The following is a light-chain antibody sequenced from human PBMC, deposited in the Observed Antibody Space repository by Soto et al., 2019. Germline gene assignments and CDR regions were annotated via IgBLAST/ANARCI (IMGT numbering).Light chain of an antibody. CDR3: QQYNNWPGYT. V-gene: IGKV3-15*01. J-gene: IGKJ2*01. CDR2: GAS. CDR1: QSVSSN. Sequence: EIVMTQSPATLSVSPGERATLSCRASQSVSSNLAWYQQKPGQAPRLLIYGASTRATGIPARFSGSGSGTEFTLTISSLRSEDFAFYYCQQYNNWPGYTFGQGTKLEIK.